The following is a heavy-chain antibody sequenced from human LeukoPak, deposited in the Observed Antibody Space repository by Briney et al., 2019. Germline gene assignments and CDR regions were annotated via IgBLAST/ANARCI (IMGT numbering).Heavy chain of an antibody. CDR3: ARDWAYCSGGSCYSNY. CDR1: GFTFSSYW. J-gene: IGHJ4*02. V-gene: IGHV3-7*01. D-gene: IGHD2-15*01. CDR2: IKQDGSEK. Sequence: GGSLRLSCAASGFTFSSYWMSWVRQAPGEGLEWVANIKQDGSEKYYVDSVKGRFTISRDNAKNSLYLQMNSLRAEDTAVYYCARDWAYCSGGSCYSNYWGQGTLVTVSS.